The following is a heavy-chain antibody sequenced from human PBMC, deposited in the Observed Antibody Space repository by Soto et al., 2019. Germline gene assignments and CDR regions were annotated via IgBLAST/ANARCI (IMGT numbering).Heavy chain of an antibody. V-gene: IGHV3-48*03. CDR2: ISDGGTTI. J-gene: IGHJ3*01. CDR3: VKEYCTGGTCFDAFDL. D-gene: IGHD2-8*02. CDR1: GFIFSDYE. Sequence: EAELVESGGGLVQPGGSLTLSCAASGFIFSDYEVDWVRQAPGRGPEWISYISDGGTTIYYAASVKGRFTISRDDAKKSLYLHMKNLRVDDTAIYFCVKEYCTGGTCFDAFDLWGQGTVVTVSS.